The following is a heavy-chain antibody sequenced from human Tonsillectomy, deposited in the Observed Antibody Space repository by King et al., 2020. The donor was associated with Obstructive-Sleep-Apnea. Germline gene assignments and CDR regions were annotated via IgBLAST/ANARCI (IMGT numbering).Heavy chain of an antibody. CDR3: TTVGPPYIVVVPAAIYF. D-gene: IGHD2-2*01. V-gene: IGHV3-15*01. J-gene: IGHJ4*02. CDR2: IKSKTDGGTT. CDR1: GFTFSNAW. Sequence: VQLVESGGGLVKPGGSLRLSCAASGFTFSNAWMSWVRQAPGKGLEWVGRIKSKTDGGTTDYAAPVKGRFTISRDDSKNKLYLQMNSLKTADTAVYYCTTVGPPYIVVVPAAIYFWGQGTLVTVSS.